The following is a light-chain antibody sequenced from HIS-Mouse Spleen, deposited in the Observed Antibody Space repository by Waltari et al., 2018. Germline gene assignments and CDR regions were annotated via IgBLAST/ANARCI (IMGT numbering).Light chain of an antibody. CDR2: EGS. CDR1: SSAVGSYNL. CDR3: CSYAGSSTYV. Sequence: QSALTQPASVSGSPGLSITISCPGTSSAVGSYNLVSWYQQHPGKAPKLMIYEGSKRPSGVSNRFSGSKSGNTASLTISGLQAEDEADYYCCSYAGSSTYVFGTGTKVTVL. J-gene: IGLJ1*01. V-gene: IGLV2-23*01.